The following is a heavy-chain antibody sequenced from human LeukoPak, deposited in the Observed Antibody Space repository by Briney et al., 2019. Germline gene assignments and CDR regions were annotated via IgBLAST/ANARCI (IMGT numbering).Heavy chain of an antibody. V-gene: IGHV4-61*08. CDR2: IYYSGST. J-gene: IGHJ6*02. D-gene: IGHD6-13*01. Sequence: SETLSLTCTVSGGSINSGGYCWSWIRQPPGKGLEWIGYIYYSGSTNYNPSLKSRVTISVDTSKNQFSLKLSSVTAADTAVYYCARGRNGYSSSWYRYYYYYYGMDVWGQGTTVTVSS. CDR3: ARGRNGYSSSWYRYYYYYYGMDV. CDR1: GGSINSGGYC.